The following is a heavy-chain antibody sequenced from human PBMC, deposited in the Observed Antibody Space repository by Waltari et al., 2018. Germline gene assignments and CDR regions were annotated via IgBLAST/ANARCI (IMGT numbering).Heavy chain of an antibody. CDR1: GGTFSSYA. CDR3: ARGARYYDFWSGYPRNWFDP. J-gene: IGHJ5*02. Sequence: QVQLVQSGAEVKKPGSSVKVSCKASGGTFSSYALSWVRQAPGQGLEWMGGIIPIFGTANYAQKFQGRVTITTDESTSTAYMELSSLRSEDTAVYYCARGARYYDFWSGYPRNWFDPWGQGTLVTVSS. V-gene: IGHV1-69*05. D-gene: IGHD3-3*01. CDR2: IIPIFGTA.